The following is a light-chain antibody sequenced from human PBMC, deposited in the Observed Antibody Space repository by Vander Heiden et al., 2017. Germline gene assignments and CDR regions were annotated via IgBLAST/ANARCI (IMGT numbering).Light chain of an antibody. V-gene: IGKV1-39*01. Sequence: DIQMTQSPSSLSASVGDRVTITCRASQSINSFLNWYQQKPGKAPKFLIYSTSSLQIGVPLRFSGSGSGTDFTLTISELQPEDFATYYCQQTDSTQYTFGQGTKMEIK. CDR3: QQTDSTQYT. CDR1: QSINSF. CDR2: STS. J-gene: IGKJ2*01.